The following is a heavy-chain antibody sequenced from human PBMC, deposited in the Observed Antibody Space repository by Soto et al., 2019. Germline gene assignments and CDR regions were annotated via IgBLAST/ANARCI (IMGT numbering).Heavy chain of an antibody. Sequence: SETLSLTCAVYGGSFSGYYWSWIRQPPGKGLEWIGEINHSGSTNYNPSLKSRVTISVDTSKNQFSLKLSSVTAADTAVYYCARIRRGLRGAFDIWGQGTMVTVS. J-gene: IGHJ3*02. CDR1: GGSFSGYY. D-gene: IGHD1-1*01. V-gene: IGHV4-34*01. CDR3: ARIRRGLRGAFDI. CDR2: INHSGST.